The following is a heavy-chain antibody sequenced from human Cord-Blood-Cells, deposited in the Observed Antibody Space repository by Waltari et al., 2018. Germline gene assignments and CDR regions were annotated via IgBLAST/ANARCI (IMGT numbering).Heavy chain of an antibody. CDR2: INPNSGGT. Sequence: QLQLAQTGAEVKKPGASVKISCKASGYTFTVHYLHWVGQAPGQGLEWMGWINPNSGGTYYAQKFQGRFTMTRDTSISTTYMELSRLRSDDTAVYYCARVEYSSSSFDYWGQGTLVTFSS. V-gene: IGHV1-2*02. CDR1: GYTFTVHY. D-gene: IGHD6-6*01. CDR3: ARVEYSSSSFDY. J-gene: IGHJ4*02.